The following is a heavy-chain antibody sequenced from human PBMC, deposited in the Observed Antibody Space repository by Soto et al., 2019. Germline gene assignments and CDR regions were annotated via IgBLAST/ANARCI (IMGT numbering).Heavy chain of an antibody. CDR1: GFSLSTSGVG. Sequence: QITLKESGPTLVKPTQTLTLTCTFSGFSLSTSGVGVGWIRQPPGKALEWLALIYWDEDKRYSPSLKSRLTITKDTSKNQVVLIMTNMDPVDTATYYCAHTRGGSGSYYSQYFDYWGQGTLVTVSS. D-gene: IGHD3-10*01. CDR3: AHTRGGSGSYYSQYFDY. J-gene: IGHJ4*02. CDR2: IYWDEDK. V-gene: IGHV2-5*02.